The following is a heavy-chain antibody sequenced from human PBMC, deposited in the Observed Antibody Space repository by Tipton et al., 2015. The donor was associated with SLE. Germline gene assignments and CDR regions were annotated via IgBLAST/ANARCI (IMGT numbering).Heavy chain of an antibody. V-gene: IGHV4-39*07. CDR3: ARDREMAGAFDI. J-gene: IGHJ3*02. CDR2: IYYSGST. CDR1: GGFISGSGYY. Sequence: TLSLTCPLSGGFISGSGYYWGWIRQPPGKGLEWIGNIYYSGSTYYNPSLNSRLTLSIDTSTNQFSLKLSSVTAADTAVYYCARDREMAGAFDIWGQGTMVTVSS. D-gene: IGHD5-24*01.